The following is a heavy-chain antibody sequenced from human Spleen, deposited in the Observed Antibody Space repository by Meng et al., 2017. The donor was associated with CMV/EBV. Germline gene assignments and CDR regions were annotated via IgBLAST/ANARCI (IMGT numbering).Heavy chain of an antibody. V-gene: IGHV3-21*01. CDR2: ISRSSSYI. Sequence: WVRQAPGKGLEWLSSISRSSSYIYRADSMKGRFTVSRDNAKNSVYLQMNSLRAEDTAVYYCARDLAPQSDYYDSSGYYYLPKGFDYWGQGTLVTVSS. J-gene: IGHJ4*02. D-gene: IGHD3-22*01. CDR3: ARDLAPQSDYYDSSGYYYLPKGFDY.